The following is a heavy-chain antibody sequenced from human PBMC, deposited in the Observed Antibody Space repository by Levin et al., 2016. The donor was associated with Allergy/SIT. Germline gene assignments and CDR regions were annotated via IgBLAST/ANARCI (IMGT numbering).Heavy chain of an antibody. J-gene: IGHJ4*02. V-gene: IGHV1-2*02. D-gene: IGHD6-19*01. CDR2: INLYIGGT. CDR3: ARGHYGIAVAHRYFDS. Sequence: WVRQAPGQGLEWMGWINLYIGGTNYTQKFQGRVTMTSDTSTRTAYMELSSLRSDDTAIYYCARGHYGIAVAHRYFDSWGQGTLVTVSS.